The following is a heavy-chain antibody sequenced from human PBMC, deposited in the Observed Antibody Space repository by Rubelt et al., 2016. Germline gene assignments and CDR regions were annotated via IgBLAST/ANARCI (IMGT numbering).Heavy chain of an antibody. CDR3: ARGRSGYDLGLDY. CDR2: INPNSGGT. Sequence: MHWVRQAPRQGLEWMGWINPNSGGTNYAQKFQGRVTMTRDTSISTAYMELSRLRSDDTAVYYCARGRSGYDLGLDYWGQGTLVTVSS. D-gene: IGHD5-12*01. J-gene: IGHJ4*02. V-gene: IGHV1-2*02.